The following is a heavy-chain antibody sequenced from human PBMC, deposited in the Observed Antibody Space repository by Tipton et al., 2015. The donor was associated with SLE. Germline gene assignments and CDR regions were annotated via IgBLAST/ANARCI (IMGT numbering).Heavy chain of an antibody. Sequence: TLSLTCTVSGGSISSGGYYWSWIRQHPGKGQEWIGYIYYSGSTYYNPSLKSRVTISVDTSKNQFSLKLSSVTAADTAVYYCARANRAEYFQHWGQGTLVTVSS. CDR1: GGSISSGGYY. V-gene: IGHV4-31*03. D-gene: IGHD1-14*01. J-gene: IGHJ1*01. CDR2: IYYSGST. CDR3: ARANRAEYFQH.